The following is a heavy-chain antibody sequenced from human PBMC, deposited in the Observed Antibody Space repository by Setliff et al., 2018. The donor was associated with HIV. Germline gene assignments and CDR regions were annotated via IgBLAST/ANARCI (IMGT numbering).Heavy chain of an antibody. CDR2: VNHSGRT. D-gene: IGHD6-6*01. CDR3: ARGGNSRAAWFDS. V-gene: IGHV4-34*01. Sequence: SETLSLTCTVSGASITSHYWSWIRQSPGKGLEWIGEVNHSGRTNYNPSLKSRVTISVDTSKNQFSLKVISVTAADTAMYYCARGGNSRAAWFDSWGQGTLVTVSS. CDR1: GASITSHY. J-gene: IGHJ5*01.